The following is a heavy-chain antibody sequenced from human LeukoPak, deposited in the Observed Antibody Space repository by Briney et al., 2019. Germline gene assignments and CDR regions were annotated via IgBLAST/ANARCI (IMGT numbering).Heavy chain of an antibody. Sequence: PGGSLRLSCAASGFTFSDYYMSWIRQAPGKGLEWVSYISSSGSTIYYADSVKGRFTISRDNAKNSLYLQMNSLRAEDTAVYYCAREEQQLENYYYGMDVWGQGTTVTVSS. V-gene: IGHV3-11*01. CDR2: ISSSGSTI. J-gene: IGHJ6*02. CDR1: GFTFSDYY. CDR3: AREEQQLENYYYGMDV. D-gene: IGHD6-13*01.